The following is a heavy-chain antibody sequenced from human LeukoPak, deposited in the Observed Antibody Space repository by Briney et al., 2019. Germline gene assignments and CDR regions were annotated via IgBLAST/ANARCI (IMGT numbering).Heavy chain of an antibody. CDR1: GGSFSGYY. D-gene: IGHD6-19*01. Sequence: SETLSLTCAVYGGSFSGYYWSWIRQPPGKGLEWIGEINHSGSINYNPSLKSRVTISVDTSKNQFSLKLSSVTAADTAVYYCARGRIAVAGPYNWFDPWGQGTLVTVSS. CDR2: INHSGSI. J-gene: IGHJ5*02. V-gene: IGHV4-34*01. CDR3: ARGRIAVAGPYNWFDP.